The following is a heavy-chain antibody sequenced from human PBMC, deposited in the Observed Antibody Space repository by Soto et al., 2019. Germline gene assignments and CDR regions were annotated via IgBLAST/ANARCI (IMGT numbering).Heavy chain of an antibody. D-gene: IGHD3-3*01. CDR1: GGSISSGGYY. CDR2: IYYSGST. V-gene: IGHV4-31*03. CDR3: ARRRAYYDFWSGGYMDV. Sequence: QVQLQESGPGLVKPSQTLSLTCTVSGGSISSGGYYWSWFRQHPGKGLEWIGYIYYSGSTYYNQPLKSRVTIAVDTSTKQASLELSAVTAADTAVYYCARRRAYYDFWSGGYMDVWGKGTTVTVSS. J-gene: IGHJ6*03.